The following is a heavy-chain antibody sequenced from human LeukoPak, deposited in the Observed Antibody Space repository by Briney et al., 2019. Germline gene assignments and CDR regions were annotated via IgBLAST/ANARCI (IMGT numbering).Heavy chain of an antibody. CDR3: AGGYKYAYYNYYYMDV. J-gene: IGHJ6*03. CDR2: IYNSGST. CDR1: GGSISSYY. D-gene: IGHD5-24*01. V-gene: IGHV4-59*01. Sequence: SETLSLACTVSGGSISSYYWSWIRQPPGKGLEWIGYIYNSGSTNYNPSLKSRVTISVDTSKNQFSLKLSSVTAADTAVYYCAGGYKYAYYNYYYMDVWGKGTTVTVSS.